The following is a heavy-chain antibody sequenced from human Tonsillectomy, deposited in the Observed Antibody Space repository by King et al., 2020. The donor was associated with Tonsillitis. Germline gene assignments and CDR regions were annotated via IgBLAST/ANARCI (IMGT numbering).Heavy chain of an antibody. CDR3: AKDDDSGSYFHY. D-gene: IGHD1-26*01. J-gene: IGHJ4*02. CDR1: GASIKTGSYY. CDR2: VHSTGST. V-gene: IGHV4-61*02. Sequence: QLQESGPGLVKPSQTLSLTCTVSGASIKTGSYYWSWIRQPAGKGLEWIGRVHSTGSTNYNPSLESRVTMSRDTSKNQFSLKVISVPAADTAVYYCAKDDDSGSYFHYWGQGTLVTVSS.